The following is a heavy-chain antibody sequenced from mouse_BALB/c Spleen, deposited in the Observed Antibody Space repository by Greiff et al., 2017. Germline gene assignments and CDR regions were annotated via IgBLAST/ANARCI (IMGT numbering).Heavy chain of an antibody. CDR2: ISYSGST. J-gene: IGHJ2*01. CDR1: GYSITSDYA. D-gene: IGHD1-1*01. CDR3: ATYGSSYFDY. Sequence: ESGPGLVKPSQSLSLTCTVTGYSITSDYAWNWIRQFPGNKLEWMGYISYSGSTSYNPSLKSRISITRDTSKNQFFLQLNSVTTEDTATYYCATYGSSYFDYWGQGTTLTVSS. V-gene: IGHV3-2*02.